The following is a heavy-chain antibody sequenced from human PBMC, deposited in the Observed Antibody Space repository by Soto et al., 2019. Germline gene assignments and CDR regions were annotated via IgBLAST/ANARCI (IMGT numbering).Heavy chain of an antibody. CDR1: GYTFTSYY. CDR2: SAPEEGEP. Sequence: ASVKGSCKASGYTFTSYYRHWWRQAPGEWREWMGRSAPEEGEPIYPQKFQGRLSMTEDPSTDTAYMELTSLRFEDTAVYFCAADRKIVGTIRPFAFWGQGTLVTVSS. CDR3: AADRKIVGTIRPFAF. J-gene: IGHJ4*02. D-gene: IGHD1-26*01. V-gene: IGHV1-24*01.